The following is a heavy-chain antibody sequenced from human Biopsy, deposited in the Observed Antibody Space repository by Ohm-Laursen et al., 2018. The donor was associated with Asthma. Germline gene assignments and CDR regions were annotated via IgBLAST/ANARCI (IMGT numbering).Heavy chain of an antibody. CDR3: GRERSYMVDY. CDR2: IWFDGSNK. CDR1: GLTHGSHG. V-gene: IGHV3-33*01. D-gene: IGHD3-10*01. J-gene: IGHJ4*02. Sequence: SLRLPWAAPGLTHGSHGPHWDRQAPGKGLERAADIWFDGSNKHYADSVKGRFTISRDNSKNTLYLQMNSLRAEDTALYYCGRERSYMVDYWGQGTLVIVSS.